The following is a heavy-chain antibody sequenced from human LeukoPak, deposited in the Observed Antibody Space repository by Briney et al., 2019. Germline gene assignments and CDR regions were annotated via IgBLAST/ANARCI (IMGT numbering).Heavy chain of an antibody. CDR1: GGSVRSGSYY. Sequence: PSETLSLTCNVSGGSVRSGSYYWSWIRQPPGKGLEWIGEINHSGSTNYNPSLKSRVTISVDTSKNQFSLKLSSVTAADTAVYYCATLWSGYYLWGQGTLVTVSS. J-gene: IGHJ4*02. D-gene: IGHD3-3*01. CDR3: ATLWSGYYL. CDR2: INHSGST. V-gene: IGHV4-39*07.